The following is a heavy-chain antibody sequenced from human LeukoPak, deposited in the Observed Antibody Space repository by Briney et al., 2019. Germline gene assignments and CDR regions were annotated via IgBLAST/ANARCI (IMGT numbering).Heavy chain of an antibody. CDR1: GFTFSSYS. D-gene: IGHD3-9*01. CDR3: ARGVILTGSPLSIDY. CDR2: ISSSSSYI. V-gene: IGHV3-21*01. J-gene: IGHJ4*02. Sequence: PGGSLRLSCAASGFTFSSYSMNWVRQAPGKGLGWVSSISSSSSYIYYADSVKGRFTISRDNAKNSLYLQMNSLRAEDTAVYYCARGVILTGSPLSIDYWGQGTLVTVSS.